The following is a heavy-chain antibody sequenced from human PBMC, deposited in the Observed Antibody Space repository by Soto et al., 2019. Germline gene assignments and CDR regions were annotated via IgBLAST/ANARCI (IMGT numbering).Heavy chain of an antibody. CDR1: GDSVSSNSAA. Sequence: SQTLSLTCAISGDSVSSNSAAWNWIRQSPSRGLEWLGRTYYRSKWYNDYAVSVKSRITINPDTSQNQFSLQLNSVTPESTAVYYCARDYSSSSYPRVYYYYGMDVWCQGTTVTVSS. V-gene: IGHV6-1*01. CDR3: ARDYSSSSYPRVYYYYGMDV. CDR2: TYYRSKWYN. J-gene: IGHJ6*02. D-gene: IGHD6-6*01.